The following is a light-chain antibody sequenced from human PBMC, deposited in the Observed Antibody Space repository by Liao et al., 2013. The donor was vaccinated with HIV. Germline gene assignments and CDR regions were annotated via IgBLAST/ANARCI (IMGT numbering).Light chain of an antibody. CDR1: ALPKQF. J-gene: IGLJ2*01. V-gene: IGLV3-25*03. Sequence: SYELTQPPSVSVSPGQTAKIICTGDALPKQFAYWYQQKAGQAPVLLIYKDTERPSGIPGRFSGSSSGTRVALTISEVQAEDEADYYCQSADSSGTYVLFGGGTKLTVL. CDR3: QSADSSGTYVL. CDR2: KDT.